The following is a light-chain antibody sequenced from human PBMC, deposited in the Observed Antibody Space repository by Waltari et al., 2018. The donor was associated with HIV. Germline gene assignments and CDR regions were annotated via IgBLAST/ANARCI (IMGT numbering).Light chain of an antibody. Sequence: EVVMTQSPVTLSVSPGERVTLSCRASQSIGTALARYQQKPGQAPRLLIYGASTRATGTPSSFSGSWSGTDFTLTISSLQSEDFAVYYCQQYNSWPLTFGGGTRVELK. CDR1: QSIGTA. V-gene: IGKV3-15*01. CDR3: QQYNSWPLT. J-gene: IGKJ4*01. CDR2: GAS.